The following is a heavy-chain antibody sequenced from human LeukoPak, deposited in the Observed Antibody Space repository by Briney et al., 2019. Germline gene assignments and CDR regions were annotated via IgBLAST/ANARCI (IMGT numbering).Heavy chain of an antibody. CDR2: ISYDGSNK. CDR3: ARSGGAQDAFDI. D-gene: IGHD1-26*01. Sequence: GGSLRLSCAASGFTFSSYAMHWVRQAPGKGLEWVAVISYDGSNKYYADSVKGRFTISRDNSKNTLYLQMNSLRAEDTAVYYCARSGGAQDAFDIWGQGTMATVS. CDR1: GFTFSSYA. V-gene: IGHV3-30*04. J-gene: IGHJ3*02.